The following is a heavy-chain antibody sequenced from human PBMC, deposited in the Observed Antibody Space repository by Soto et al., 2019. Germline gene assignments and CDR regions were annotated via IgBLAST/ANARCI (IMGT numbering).Heavy chain of an antibody. CDR1: GFTFSSYA. Sequence: EVQLLESGGGLVQPGGSLRLSCAASGFTFSSYAMSWVRQAPGKGLEWVSAISGSGGRTYYADSVKGRFTISRDNSKNTLYLQMNSLGAEDTAVYYCAKAPSNGDSSGYHDNWFDPWGQGTLVTVSS. V-gene: IGHV3-23*01. J-gene: IGHJ5*02. CDR3: AKAPSNGDSSGYHDNWFDP. D-gene: IGHD3-22*01. CDR2: ISGSGGRT.